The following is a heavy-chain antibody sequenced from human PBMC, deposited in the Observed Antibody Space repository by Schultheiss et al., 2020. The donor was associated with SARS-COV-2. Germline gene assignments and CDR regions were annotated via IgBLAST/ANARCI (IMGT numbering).Heavy chain of an antibody. CDR2: IYYSGSN. CDR1: GGSISSCGYY. CDR3: ARGHRGFDP. V-gene: IGHV4-31*03. Sequence: SETLSLTCTVSGGSISSCGYYWSWIRQHPGKGLEWIGYIYYSGSNYYNPSLKSRVTISVDKSKNQFSLKLSSVTAADTAVYYCARGHRGFDPWGQGTLVTVSS. J-gene: IGHJ5*02.